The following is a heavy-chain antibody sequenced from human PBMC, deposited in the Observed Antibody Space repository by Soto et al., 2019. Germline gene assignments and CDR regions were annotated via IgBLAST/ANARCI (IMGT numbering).Heavy chain of an antibody. CDR1: GFTFSSYA. CDR3: AKRITGTTRTDY. D-gene: IGHD1-7*01. J-gene: IGHJ4*02. V-gene: IGHV3-23*01. Sequence: EAQLLESGGGLVQPGGSLRLSCSASGFTFSSYAMSWVRQAPGKGLEWVSGVSGSGTSTYYADSVKGRFTISRHNSKNTLYLQVNSLRAEDTAVYYCAKRITGTTRTDYCGQGTLVTVSS. CDR2: VSGSGTST.